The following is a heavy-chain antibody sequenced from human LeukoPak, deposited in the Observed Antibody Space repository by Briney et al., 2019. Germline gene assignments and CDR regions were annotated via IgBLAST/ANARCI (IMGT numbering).Heavy chain of an antibody. Sequence: SETLSLTCTVSGGSISSYYWSWIRQPPGKGLEWIGYINYSGSTTYNPSLKSRVTISVDTSKNQLSLKLSSVTAADTAVYYCARSRNWGSSFDYWGQGTLVTVSS. V-gene: IGHV4-59*12. D-gene: IGHD7-27*01. J-gene: IGHJ4*02. CDR2: INYSGST. CDR1: GGSISSYY. CDR3: ARSRNWGSSFDY.